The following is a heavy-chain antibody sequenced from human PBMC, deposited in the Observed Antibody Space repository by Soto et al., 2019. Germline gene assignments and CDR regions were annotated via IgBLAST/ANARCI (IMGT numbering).Heavy chain of an antibody. CDR1: GGTFSSYA. Sequence: QVQLVQSGAEVKKPGSSVKVSCKASGGTFSSYAISWVRQAPGQGLEWMGGIIPIFGTANYAQKVQGSVMISADESTSTDYVELSSLRSDDTAVYSCARACRETASPLVYWGQGPLLSASS. CDR3: ARACRETASPLVY. V-gene: IGHV1-69*01. J-gene: IGHJ4*02. CDR2: IIPIFGTA. D-gene: IGHD2-15*01.